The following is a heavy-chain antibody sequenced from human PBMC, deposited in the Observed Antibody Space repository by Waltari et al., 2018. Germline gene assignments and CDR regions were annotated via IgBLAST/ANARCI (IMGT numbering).Heavy chain of an antibody. Sequence: EVQLVESGGVVVQPGGSLRLSCAASGFTFDDYAMHWVRQAPGKGLEWVSLISWDGGSTYYADSVKGRFTISRDNSKNSLYLQMNSLRAEDTALYYCAKGGGDYLNSLMDVWGKGTTVTVSS. J-gene: IGHJ6*03. CDR2: ISWDGGST. CDR3: AKGGGDYLNSLMDV. CDR1: GFTFDDYA. V-gene: IGHV3-43D*03. D-gene: IGHD4-17*01.